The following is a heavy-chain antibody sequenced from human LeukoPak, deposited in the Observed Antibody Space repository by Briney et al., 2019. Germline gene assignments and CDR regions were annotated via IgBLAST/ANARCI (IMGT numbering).Heavy chain of an antibody. J-gene: IGHJ6*03. CDR1: GYTFTGYY. CDR2: INPNSGGT. CDR3: ARDLYSGYGNYYYYYMDV. V-gene: IGHV1-2*06. D-gene: IGHD5-12*01. Sequence: ASVKVSCKASGYTFTGYYMHWVRQAPGQGLEWMGRINPNSGGTNYAQKFQDRVTMTRDTSISTAYMELSRLRSDDTAVYYCARDLYSGYGNYYYYYMDVWGKGTTVTVSS.